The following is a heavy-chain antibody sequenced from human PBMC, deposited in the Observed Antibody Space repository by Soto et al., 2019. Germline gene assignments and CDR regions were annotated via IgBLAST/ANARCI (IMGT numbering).Heavy chain of an antibody. CDR2: VYFRGHS. Sequence: QLQLQESGPGLVKPSETLSLTCGVSDDSINADNYYWGWIRQPPGKGLEWVGHVYFRGHSYYNPSLQSRLTISVDTSKRQVSLNLTSVTAADTAVYFCSRLVRSLEWLATDAFDVWGQGRLVTVSA. CDR1: DDSINADNYY. J-gene: IGHJ3*01. CDR3: SRLVRSLEWLATDAFDV. V-gene: IGHV4-39*01. D-gene: IGHD3-3*01.